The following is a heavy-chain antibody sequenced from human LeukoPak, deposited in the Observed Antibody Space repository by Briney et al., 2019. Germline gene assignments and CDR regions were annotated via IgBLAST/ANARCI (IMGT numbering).Heavy chain of an antibody. CDR2: IRSKANSYAT. D-gene: IGHD1-26*01. Sequence: GGSLRLSCAASGFTFSGSAMHWVRQASGKGLEWVGRIRSKANSYATAYAASVKGRFTISRDDSKNTAYLQMNSLKTEDTAVYYCTKNGGSYRNNWFDPWGQGTLVTVSS. J-gene: IGHJ5*02. V-gene: IGHV3-73*01. CDR1: GFTFSGSA. CDR3: TKNGGSYRNNWFDP.